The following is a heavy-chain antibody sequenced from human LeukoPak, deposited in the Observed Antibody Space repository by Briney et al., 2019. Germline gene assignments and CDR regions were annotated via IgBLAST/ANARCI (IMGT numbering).Heavy chain of an antibody. Sequence: SETLSLTCAVYGGSFSGYYWSWIRQPPGKGLEWIGEINHSGSTNYNPSLKSRVTISVDTSKNQFSLKLSSVTAADTAVYYCAREVHGDIDYWGQGTLVTVSS. CDR2: INHSGST. CDR3: AREVHGDIDY. J-gene: IGHJ4*02. CDR1: GGSFSGYY. D-gene: IGHD4-17*01. V-gene: IGHV4-34*01.